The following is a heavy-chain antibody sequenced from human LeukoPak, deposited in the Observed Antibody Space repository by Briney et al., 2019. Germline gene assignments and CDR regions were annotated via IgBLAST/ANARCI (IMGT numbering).Heavy chain of an antibody. V-gene: IGHV3-30-3*01. CDR2: ISYDGSNK. CDR3: GRASGSYSAPYAFDI. J-gene: IGHJ3*02. D-gene: IGHD1-26*01. Sequence: QTGGSLRLSCAASGFTFSSYAMHWVRQAPGKGLEWVAVISYDGSNKYYADSVKGRFTISRDNSKNTLYLQMNSLRAEDTAVYYCGRASGSYSAPYAFDIWGQGTMVTVSS. CDR1: GFTFSSYA.